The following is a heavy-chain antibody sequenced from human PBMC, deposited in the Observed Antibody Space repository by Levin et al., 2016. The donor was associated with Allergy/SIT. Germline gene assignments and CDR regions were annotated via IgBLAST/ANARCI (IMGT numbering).Heavy chain of an antibody. V-gene: IGHV4-59*01. Sequence: WIRQPPGKGLEWIGYIYYSGSTNYNPSLKSRVTISVDTSKNQFSLKLSSVTAADTAVYYCARAYDTSVPPSMDVWGQGTTVTVSS. J-gene: IGHJ6*02. CDR3: ARAYDTSVPPSMDV. D-gene: IGHD3-22*01. CDR2: IYYSGST.